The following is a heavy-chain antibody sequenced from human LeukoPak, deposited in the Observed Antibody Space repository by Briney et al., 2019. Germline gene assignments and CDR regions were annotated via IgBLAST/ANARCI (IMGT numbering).Heavy chain of an antibody. Sequence: SETLSLTCTVSGDAISIYYWNWIRQSPGKGLEWIGYVHYSGSSNYNPSLKSRVTMSVDTSKNQFSLNLNSVTAADTAVYYCATRSTGVAATFDCWGQGALVTVSS. D-gene: IGHD2-15*01. CDR1: GDAISIYY. V-gene: IGHV4-59*01. J-gene: IGHJ4*02. CDR3: ATRSTGVAATFDC. CDR2: VHYSGSS.